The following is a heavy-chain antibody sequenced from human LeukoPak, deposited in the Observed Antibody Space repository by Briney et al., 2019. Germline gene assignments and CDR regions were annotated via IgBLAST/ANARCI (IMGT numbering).Heavy chain of an antibody. V-gene: IGHV4-59*01. CDR3: ARGSSPNDY. CDR1: GGSISSYY. Sequence: SETLSLTCTVSGGSISSYYWSWIRQPPGKGLEWIGYIYYSGSTNYNPSLKSRVTISVDTSKNQFSLKLSSVTAADTAVYYCARGSSPNDYWGQGTLVTVSS. CDR2: IYYSGST. J-gene: IGHJ4*02.